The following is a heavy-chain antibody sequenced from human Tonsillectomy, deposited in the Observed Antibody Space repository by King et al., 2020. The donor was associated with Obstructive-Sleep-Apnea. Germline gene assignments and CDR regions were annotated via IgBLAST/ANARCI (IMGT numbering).Heavy chain of an antibody. Sequence: QLQESGPGLVKPSETLSLTCTVSGGSVSRGSYYWSWIRQPPGKGLEWIGYIYYSGSTNYNPSLKNRVTISVDTSKNQFALKLSPVTAADTAVYYCAKVGYSYGPSFDYWGQGTLVTVSS. V-gene: IGHV4-61*01. J-gene: IGHJ4*02. CDR2: IYYSGST. D-gene: IGHD5-18*01. CDR1: GGSVSRGSYY. CDR3: AKVGYSYGPSFDY.